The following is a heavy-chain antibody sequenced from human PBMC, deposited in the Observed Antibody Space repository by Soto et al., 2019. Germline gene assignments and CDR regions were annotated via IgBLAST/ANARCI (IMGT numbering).Heavy chain of an antibody. CDR2: VSGNNGAS. CDR1: GYTSADFG. CDR3: VRDQKYFRVNGNWFDS. V-gene: IGHV1-18*04. J-gene: IGHJ5*01. D-gene: IGHD2-2*01. Sequence: QVQLMQSGTEVKKPGASVTVSCKASGYTSADFGISWVRQAPGQGLEWMGWVSGNNGASNPAPKVQGRITMTLDTSTGVSYMALRSLRSDDTAIYYCVRDQKYFRVNGNWFDSWVQGTLVSVSS.